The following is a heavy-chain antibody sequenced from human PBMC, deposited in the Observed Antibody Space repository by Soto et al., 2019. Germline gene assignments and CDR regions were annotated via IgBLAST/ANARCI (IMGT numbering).Heavy chain of an antibody. CDR1: GLTFGSYD. J-gene: IGHJ6*03. CDR2: ISRSGDSA. CDR3: AKTHIAPDGLYYMDV. V-gene: IGHV3-23*01. D-gene: IGHD6-13*01. Sequence: GGSLRLSCAASGLTFGSYDMTWVRQAPGRGLEWVSAISRSGDSAYYADSVKGRFTISRDSSKNTLYLQMNSLRADDSAVYYCAKTHIAPDGLYYMDVWGKGTTLTVSS.